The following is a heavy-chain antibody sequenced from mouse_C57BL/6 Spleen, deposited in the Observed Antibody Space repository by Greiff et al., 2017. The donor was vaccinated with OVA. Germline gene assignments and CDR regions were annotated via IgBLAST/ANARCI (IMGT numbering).Heavy chain of an antibody. CDR3: ARGEFITTVVAPLSFDV. Sequence: DVMLVESGGGLVKPGGSLKLSCAASGFTFSDYGMHWVRQAPEKGLEWVAYISSGSSTIYYADTVKGRFPISRDNAKNTLFLQMTSLRSEDTAMYYCARGEFITTVVAPLSFDVWGTGTTVTVSS. CDR2: ISSGSSTI. CDR1: GFTFSDYG. J-gene: IGHJ1*03. V-gene: IGHV5-17*01. D-gene: IGHD1-1*01.